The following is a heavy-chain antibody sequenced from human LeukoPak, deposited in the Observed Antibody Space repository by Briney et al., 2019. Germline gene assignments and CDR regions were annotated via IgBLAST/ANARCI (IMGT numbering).Heavy chain of an antibody. CDR2: IYYSGST. V-gene: IGHV4-59*01. CDR1: GGSISSYY. CDR3: ARVCSGGSCYGWFDP. D-gene: IGHD2-15*01. Sequence: SETLSLTCTVSGGSISSYYWSWIRQPPGKGLEWIGYIYYSGSTNYNPSLKSRVTISVDTSKNQFSLKLSSVTAADTAVYYCARVCSGGSCYGWFDPWGRGTLVTVSS. J-gene: IGHJ5*02.